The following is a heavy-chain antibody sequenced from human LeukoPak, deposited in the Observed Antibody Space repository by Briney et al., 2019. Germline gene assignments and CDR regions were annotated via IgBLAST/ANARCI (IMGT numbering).Heavy chain of an antibody. CDR2: FYYSGPT. Sequence: TLSLTCTVSAASISNYYWKWIRQPPGKGLEWIGFFYYSGPTNNNPSLKRRVTISVDTSKNQFSLKVTSVTAADTAVYCCARFRNFVSDIWGQGTMVTVSS. CDR1: AASISNYY. CDR3: ARFRNFVSDI. D-gene: IGHD3-16*01. V-gene: IGHV4-59*08. J-gene: IGHJ3*02.